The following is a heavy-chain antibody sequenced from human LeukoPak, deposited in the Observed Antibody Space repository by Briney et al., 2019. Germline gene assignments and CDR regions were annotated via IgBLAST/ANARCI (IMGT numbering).Heavy chain of an antibody. CDR2: ISSSGSTI. CDR3: AREVPYYDILTGFQPGYYGMDV. CDR1: GFTFSTYS. J-gene: IGHJ6*02. V-gene: IGHV3-48*04. D-gene: IGHD3-9*01. Sequence: GGSLRLSCAASGFTFSTYSMNWVRQAPGKGLEWVSYISSSGSTIHYADSVKGRFTISRDNAKNSLYLQMNSLRAEDTAVYYCAREVPYYDILTGFQPGYYGMDVWGQGTTVTVPS.